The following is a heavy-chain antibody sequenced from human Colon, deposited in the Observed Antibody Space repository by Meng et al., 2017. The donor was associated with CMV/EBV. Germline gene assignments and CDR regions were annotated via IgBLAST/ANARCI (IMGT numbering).Heavy chain of an antibody. CDR2: INQDGGEK. D-gene: IGHD1-26*01. J-gene: IGHJ4*02. CDR1: GFTFRSYW. CDR3: ARRGIGRDY. Sequence: GESLKISCTASGFTFRSYWMHWVRQAPGKGLEWVANINQDGGEKYYVDSVRGRFTISRDNAKNSLYLQMNSLRAEDTAVYYCARRGIGRDYWGQGTLVTVSS. V-gene: IGHV3-7*01.